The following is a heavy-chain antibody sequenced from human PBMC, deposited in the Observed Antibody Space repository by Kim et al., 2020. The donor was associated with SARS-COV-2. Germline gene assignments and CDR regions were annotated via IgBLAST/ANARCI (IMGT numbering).Heavy chain of an antibody. CDR1: GFTFSSFA. CDR2: ISYFGS. V-gene: IGHV3-23*01. Sequence: GGSLRLSCVASGFTFSSFAMTWVRQGPGKGLEWVSTISYFGSDYADSVKGRFTISRDDSKNTLYLLMNSLRDEDTALYYCVKGLRLSDYWGKGTLVTVSS. J-gene: IGHJ4*02. D-gene: IGHD2-21*02. CDR3: VKGLRLSDY.